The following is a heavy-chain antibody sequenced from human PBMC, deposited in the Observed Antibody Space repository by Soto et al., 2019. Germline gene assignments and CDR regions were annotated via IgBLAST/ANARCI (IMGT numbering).Heavy chain of an antibody. V-gene: IGHV3-73*01. Sequence: EVQLVESGGGLVQPGGSLKVSCAGLGFNFSDSALHWVRQPSGKGLEWIGRIRGRSKKFATSYATSVRGRFSLSRDDSKNTAYLQMNSLRDDDTGVYVCTGRGGDSLQHIWGQGTLVTVYS. J-gene: IGHJ4*02. D-gene: IGHD4-17*01. CDR3: TGRGGDSLQHI. CDR2: IRGRSKKFAT. CDR1: GFNFSDSA.